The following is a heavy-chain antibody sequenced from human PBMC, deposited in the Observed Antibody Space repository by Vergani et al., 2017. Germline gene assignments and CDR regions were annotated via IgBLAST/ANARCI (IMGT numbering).Heavy chain of an antibody. CDR2: IIPITGTT. CDR3: ASRSTLLY. Sequence: QVQLVQSGAEVMQPGSSVKVSCKASVATFSTYTMNWARQATGQGLEWMGNIIPITGTTNYAQKFQGRVTITAEASTSTAYMEVNRLRSDDTAMYYCASRSTLLYGGQGTLVTFSS. D-gene: IGHD2/OR15-2a*01. J-gene: IGHJ4*02. V-gene: IGHV1-69*18. CDR1: VATFSTYT.